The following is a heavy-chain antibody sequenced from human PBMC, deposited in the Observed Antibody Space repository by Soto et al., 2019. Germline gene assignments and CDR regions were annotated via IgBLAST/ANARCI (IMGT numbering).Heavy chain of an antibody. V-gene: IGHV1-46*01. CDR3: AREGALYNSSWNNYFDS. CDR1: GYMFTNYY. D-gene: IGHD6-13*01. J-gene: IGHJ4*02. Sequence: ASVKVSCKASGYMFTNYYLHWVRQAPGQGLEWMGMINPSGGSTSYAQNFRDRVTLTRDTSTTTIYLEMNSLRFADTAVYYCAREGALYNSSWNNYFDSWGQGTLVTVSS. CDR2: INPSGGST.